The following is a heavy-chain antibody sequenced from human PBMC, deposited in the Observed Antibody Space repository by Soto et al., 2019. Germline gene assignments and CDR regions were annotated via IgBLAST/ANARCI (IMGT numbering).Heavy chain of an antibody. Sequence: PSETLSLTCTVSGGSISSGGYYWSWIRQHPGKGLEWIGYIYYSGSTYYNPSLKSRVTISVDTSKNQFSLKLSSVTAADTAVYYCARDPKVDGYSNVGPYYYGMDVWGQGTTVTVSS. D-gene: IGHD3-9*01. V-gene: IGHV4-31*03. CDR2: IYYSGST. CDR3: ARDPKVDGYSNVGPYYYGMDV. CDR1: GGSISSGGYY. J-gene: IGHJ6*02.